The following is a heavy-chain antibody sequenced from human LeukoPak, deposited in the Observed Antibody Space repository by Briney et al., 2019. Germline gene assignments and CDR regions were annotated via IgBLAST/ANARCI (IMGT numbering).Heavy chain of an antibody. CDR1: GFTFSRYW. CDR2: VRQDGSET. Sequence: HAGGSLRLSCAASGFTFSRYWMTWVRQAPGKGLEWVANVRQDGSETYYVDSVKGRFTISRDNAKSSLYLQLNSLRAEDTAVYFCARDPGPTTAAWGAFDIWGQGTVVAVSS. V-gene: IGHV3-7*01. D-gene: IGHD4-11*01. CDR3: ARDPGPTTAAWGAFDI. J-gene: IGHJ3*02.